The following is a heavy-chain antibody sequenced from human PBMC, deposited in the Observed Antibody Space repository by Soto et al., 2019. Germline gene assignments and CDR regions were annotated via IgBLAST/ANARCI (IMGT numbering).Heavy chain of an antibody. CDR2: ISGYNGHT. V-gene: IGHV1-18*01. Sequence: QVQLVQSGAEVRKPGASVKVSCKASGYTFTTYGISWVRQAPGQGLEWMGWISGYNGHTKYAQKFQGIVTMTTDTSTSKVYMDLRSLRSDDTAVYYCAREGEMPYYYYGLDVWGQGTTGTVSS. CDR3: AREGEMPYYYYGLDV. D-gene: IGHD3-16*01. J-gene: IGHJ6*02. CDR1: GYTFTTYG.